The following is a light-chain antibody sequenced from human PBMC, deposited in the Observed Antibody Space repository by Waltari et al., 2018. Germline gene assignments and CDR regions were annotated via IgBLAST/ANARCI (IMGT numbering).Light chain of an antibody. V-gene: IGLV1-44*01. CDR1: ICNLGRTT. CDR3: AAWDDSLNGRV. J-gene: IGLJ1*01. CDR2: SNN. Sequence: SVLTQPHSASGTPGQRVHISYSGIICNLGRTTVNWSQQHPGTAPKLPIYSNNQRPSGVPDRFYGSKSGTSASLAISGLQSGDEADYYCAAWDDSLNGRVFGTGTKVTVL.